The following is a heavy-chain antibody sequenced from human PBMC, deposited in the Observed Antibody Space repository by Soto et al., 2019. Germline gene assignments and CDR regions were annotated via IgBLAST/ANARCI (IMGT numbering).Heavy chain of an antibody. CDR2: IYYSGST. J-gene: IGHJ5*02. CDR3: ATQEVGGSYVYTFDP. Sequence: QLLLRESGPGLVKPSETLSITCTVSGGSITSSSYYWGWIRRPPGKGLEWIGSIYYSGSTYYNPSLKSRVTISVDTSKNQFSLKLSSVTATDTAVYYCATQEVGGSYVYTFDPWGQGTLVTVSS. V-gene: IGHV4-39*01. D-gene: IGHD1-26*01. CDR1: GGSITSSSYY.